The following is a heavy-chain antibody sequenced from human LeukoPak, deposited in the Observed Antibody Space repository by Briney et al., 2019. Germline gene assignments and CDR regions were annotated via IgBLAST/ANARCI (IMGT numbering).Heavy chain of an antibody. CDR3: ARVVDDYAGY. CDR2: IYYSGST. Sequence: PSETLSLTCAVSGGSISSYYWSWIRQPPGKGLEWIGYIYYSGSTNYNPSLKSRVTISVDTSKNQFSLKLSSVTAADTAVYYCARVVDDYAGYWGQGTLVTVSS. J-gene: IGHJ4*02. CDR1: GGSISSYY. V-gene: IGHV4-59*01. D-gene: IGHD4-17*01.